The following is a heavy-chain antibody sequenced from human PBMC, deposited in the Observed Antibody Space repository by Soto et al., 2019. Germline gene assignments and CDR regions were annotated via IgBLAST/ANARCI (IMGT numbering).Heavy chain of an antibody. CDR1: GGSFSGHY. V-gene: IGHV4-34*01. D-gene: IGHD3-3*01. CDR3: ARGSHSYDFWSGKSAWFDP. J-gene: IGHJ5*02. CDR2: INHSGST. Sequence: QVQLQQWGAGLLKPSETLSLTCAVYGGSFSGHYWSWIRQPPGKGLEWIGEINHSGSTNYNPSLKSRVTISVDTSKNQFSLKLSSVTAADTAVYYCARGSHSYDFWSGKSAWFDPWGQGTLVTVSS.